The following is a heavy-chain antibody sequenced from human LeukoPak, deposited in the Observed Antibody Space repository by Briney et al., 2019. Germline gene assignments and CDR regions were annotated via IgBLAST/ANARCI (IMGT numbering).Heavy chain of an antibody. CDR1: GDSINNYY. V-gene: IGHV4-59*08. Sequence: PSETLSLTCTVSGDSINNYYWSWIRQPPGKGLEWIGYIYYSGSTNYNPSLKSRVTISVDTSKNQFSLNLSSVTAADTAVYYCARHDPRGEPARLGFFDYWGQGTLVTVA. CDR3: ARHDPRGEPARLGFFDY. J-gene: IGHJ4*02. D-gene: IGHD6-6*01. CDR2: IYYSGST.